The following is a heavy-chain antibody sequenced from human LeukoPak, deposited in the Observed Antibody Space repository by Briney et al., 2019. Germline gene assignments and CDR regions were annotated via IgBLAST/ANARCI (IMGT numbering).Heavy chain of an antibody. D-gene: IGHD6-13*01. CDR2: IIPIFGTA. CDR3: AREGYSSSWSDAFDI. CDR1: GGTFSSYA. Sequence: ASVKVSCKASGGTFSSYAISWVRQAPGQGLEWMGGIIPIFGTANYAQKFQGRVTITADESTSTAYMELSSLRPGNSAAYYCAREGYSSSWSDAFDIWGQGTMVTVSS. J-gene: IGHJ3*02. V-gene: IGHV1-69*13.